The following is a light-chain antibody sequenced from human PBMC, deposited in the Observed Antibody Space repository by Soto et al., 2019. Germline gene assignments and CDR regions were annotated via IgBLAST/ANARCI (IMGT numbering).Light chain of an antibody. CDR1: SRDVGRYNY. J-gene: IGLJ2*01. CDR3: SSYTSSSTRVV. CDR2: DVN. Sequence: QSALTQPASVSGSPGQSITISCTGTSRDVGRYNYVSWYQQHPGKAPKLMIYDVNNRPSGVSNRFSGSKSGNTASLTISGLQAEDEADYYCSSYTSSSTRVVFGGGTKLTVL. V-gene: IGLV2-14*01.